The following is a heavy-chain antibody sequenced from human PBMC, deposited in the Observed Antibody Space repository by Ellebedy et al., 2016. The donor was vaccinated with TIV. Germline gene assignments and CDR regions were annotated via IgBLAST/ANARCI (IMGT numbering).Heavy chain of an antibody. V-gene: IGHV4-39*07. CDR3: ARGNLYPGSSWYRQALDY. Sequence: MPSETLSLTCTVSGGSISSSSYYWGWIRQPPGKGLEWIGSIYYSGSPYYNPSLKSRVTISVDTSKNQFSLKLSSVTAADTAVYYCARGNLYPGSSWYRQALDYWGQGTLVTVSS. CDR1: GGSISSSSYY. J-gene: IGHJ4*02. D-gene: IGHD2-15*01. CDR2: IYYSGSP.